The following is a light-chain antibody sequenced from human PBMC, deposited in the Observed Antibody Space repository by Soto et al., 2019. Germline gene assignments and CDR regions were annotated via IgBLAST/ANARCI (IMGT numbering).Light chain of an antibody. V-gene: IGLV2-18*02. CDR1: SSDIGSYNR. J-gene: IGLJ3*02. CDR2: EVN. Sequence: QSALTQPASVSGSPGQSITISCTGTSSDIGSYNRVSWYQQPPGTAPKLIIYEVNNRPSGVPDRFSGSKSGTSASLAITGLQAEDEADYYCQSYDSSLSGSRWVFGGGTKLTVL. CDR3: QSYDSSLSGSRWV.